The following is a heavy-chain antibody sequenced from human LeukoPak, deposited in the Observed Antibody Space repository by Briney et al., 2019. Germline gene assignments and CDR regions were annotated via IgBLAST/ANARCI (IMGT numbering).Heavy chain of an antibody. J-gene: IGHJ6*03. V-gene: IGHV3-21*01. CDR1: GFTFSSYS. Sequence: GGSLRLSCAASGFTFSSYSMNWVRQAPGKGLEWVSSISSSSSYIYYADSVKGRFTISRDNARNSLYLQINSLRAGDTAVYYCATVPGGGYYNYYMGVWGKGTTVTVSS. D-gene: IGHD2-15*01. CDR2: ISSSSSYI. CDR3: ATVPGGGYYNYYMGV.